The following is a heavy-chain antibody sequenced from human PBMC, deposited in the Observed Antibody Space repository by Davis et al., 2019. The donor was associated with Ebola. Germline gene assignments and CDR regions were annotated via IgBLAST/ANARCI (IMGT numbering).Heavy chain of an antibody. Sequence: AASVKVSCQASGGTFSSYAFSWVRQAPGQGLEWMGGIIQIFGTANYAQKFQGRVTITADKSTSTAYMELSSLRSEDTAVYYCARVRALHYFDYWGQGTLVTVSS. CDR1: GGTFSSYA. J-gene: IGHJ4*02. CDR2: IIQIFGTA. V-gene: IGHV1-69*06. CDR3: ARVRALHYFDY.